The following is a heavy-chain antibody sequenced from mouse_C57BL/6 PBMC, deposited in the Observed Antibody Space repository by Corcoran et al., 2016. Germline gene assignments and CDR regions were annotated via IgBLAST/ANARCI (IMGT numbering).Heavy chain of an antibody. CDR2: INPNNGGT. D-gene: IGHD1-1*01. CDR3: ARCYGSSLYFDY. CDR1: GYTFTDYY. V-gene: IGHV1-26*01. Sequence: EVQLQQSGPELVKPGASVKISCKASGYTFTDYYMNWVKQSHGKSLEWIGDINPNNGGTSYNQKFKGKATLTVDKSSSTAYMELRSLTSEDSAVYYCARCYGSSLYFDYWGQGTTLTVSS. J-gene: IGHJ2*01.